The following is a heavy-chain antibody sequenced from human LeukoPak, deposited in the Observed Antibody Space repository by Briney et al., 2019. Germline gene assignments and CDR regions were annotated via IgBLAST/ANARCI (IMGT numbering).Heavy chain of an antibody. Sequence: SSETLSLTCTVSGGSISSYYWSWIRQPPGKGLEWIGYIYYSGSTNYNPSLKSRVTISVDTSKNQFSLKLSSVTAADTAVYYCARGRGYYYDSSGYYYVGNAFDIWGQGTMVTVSS. V-gene: IGHV4-59*01. D-gene: IGHD3-22*01. CDR1: GGSISSYY. J-gene: IGHJ3*02. CDR2: IYYSGST. CDR3: ARGRGYYYDSSGYYYVGNAFDI.